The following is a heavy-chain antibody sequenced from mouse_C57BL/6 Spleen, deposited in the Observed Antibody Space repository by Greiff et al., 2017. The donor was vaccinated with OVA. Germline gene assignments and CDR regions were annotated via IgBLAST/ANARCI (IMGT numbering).Heavy chain of an antibody. Sequence: QVQLQQSGAELVKPGASVKISCKASGYAFSSYWMNWVKQRPGKGLEWIGQIYPGDGDTNYNGKFKGKATLTADKSSSTAYMQLSSLTSEDSAVYCCAREEISLGRYAMDYWGQGTSVTVSS. CDR1: GYAFSSYW. CDR2: IYPGDGDT. V-gene: IGHV1-80*01. J-gene: IGHJ4*01. CDR3: AREEISLGRYAMDY. D-gene: IGHD4-1*01.